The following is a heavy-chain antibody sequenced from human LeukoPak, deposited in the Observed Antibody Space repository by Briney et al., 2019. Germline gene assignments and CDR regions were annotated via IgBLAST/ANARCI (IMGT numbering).Heavy chain of an antibody. J-gene: IGHJ4*02. V-gene: IGHV4-59*08. D-gene: IGHD1-26*01. CDR1: GGSISNYY. Sequence: SETLSLACTVSGGSISNYYWTWIRQPPGKGLEWIGYIYYSGATYYNPSLKSRVTISVDTSKNQFSLKLTSVTAADTTVYYCARLSGSPHPPFDYWGQGTLVTVSS. CDR2: IYYSGAT. CDR3: ARLSGSPHPPFDY.